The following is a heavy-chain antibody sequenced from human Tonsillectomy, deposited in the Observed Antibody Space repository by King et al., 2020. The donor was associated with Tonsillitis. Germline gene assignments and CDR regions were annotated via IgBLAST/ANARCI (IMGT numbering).Heavy chain of an antibody. D-gene: IGHD6-19*01. CDR3: ARGYSSGWYKNQYDYYFDY. J-gene: IGHJ4*02. CDR2: ISSSSSYI. V-gene: IGHV3-21*01. Sequence: VQLVESGGGLVKPGGSLRLSCAASGFTFSSYSMNWVRQAPGKGLEWVSSISSSSSYIYYADSVKGRFTISRDNAKNSLYLQMNSLRAEDTAVYYCARGYSSGWYKNQYDYYFDYWGQGTLVTVSS. CDR1: GFTFSSYS.